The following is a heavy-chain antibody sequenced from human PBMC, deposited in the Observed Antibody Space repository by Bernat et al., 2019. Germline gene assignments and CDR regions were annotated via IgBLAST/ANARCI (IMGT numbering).Heavy chain of an antibody. V-gene: IGHV3-74*01. D-gene: IGHD2-21*01. Sequence: EVQLVESGGGLVQPGGSLRLSCAASGFRFSDNWMHWVRQAPGEGLVWVSRINNDGSATYYADSVAGRFTISRDNAKNTLYLEMNSLRAEDTAIYYCATINFPGYGGQGALVTVSS. CDR3: ATINFPGY. CDR1: GFRFSDNW. J-gene: IGHJ4*02. CDR2: INNDGSAT.